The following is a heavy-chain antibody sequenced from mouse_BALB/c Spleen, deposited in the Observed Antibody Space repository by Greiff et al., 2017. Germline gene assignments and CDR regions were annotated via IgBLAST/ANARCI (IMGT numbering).Heavy chain of an antibody. CDR3: TRSGPYYYGSSYDY. V-gene: IGHV1S81*02. CDR2: INPSNGGT. D-gene: IGHD1-1*01. CDR1: SYTFTSYY. Sequence: QVQLQQSGAELVKPGASVKLSCKASSYTFTSYYMYWVKQRPGQGLEWIGEINPSNGGTNFNEKFKSKATLTVDKSSSTAYMQLSSLTSEDSAVYYCTRSGPYYYGSSYDYWGQGTTLTVSS. J-gene: IGHJ2*01.